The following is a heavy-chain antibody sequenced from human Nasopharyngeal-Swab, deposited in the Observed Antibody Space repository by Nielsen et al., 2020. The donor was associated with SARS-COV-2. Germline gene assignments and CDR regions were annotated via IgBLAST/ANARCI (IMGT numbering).Heavy chain of an antibody. V-gene: IGHV4-61*02. CDR1: GGSISSGSYY. Sequence: SATLSLTCTVSGGSISSGSYYWSWIRQPAGKGLEWIGRIYTSGSTNYNPPLKSRVTISVDTSKNQFSLKLSSVTAADTAVYYCANDAFDIWGQGTMVTVSS. J-gene: IGHJ3*02. CDR2: IYTSGST. CDR3: ANDAFDI.